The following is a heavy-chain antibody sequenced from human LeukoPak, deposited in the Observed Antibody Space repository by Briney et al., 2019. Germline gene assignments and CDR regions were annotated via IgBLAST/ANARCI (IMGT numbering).Heavy chain of an antibody. D-gene: IGHD5-18*01. J-gene: IGHJ5*02. CDR1: GGSITNYY. CDR2: IYYSGST. V-gene: IGHV4-59*06. CDR3: ASSPRGYDYGYKWFDP. Sequence: SETLSLTCTVSGGSITNYYWSWIRQHPGKGLEWIGYIYYSGSTYYNPSLKSRVTISVDTSKNQFSLKLSSVTAADTAVYYCASSPRGYDYGYKWFDPWGQGTLVTVSS.